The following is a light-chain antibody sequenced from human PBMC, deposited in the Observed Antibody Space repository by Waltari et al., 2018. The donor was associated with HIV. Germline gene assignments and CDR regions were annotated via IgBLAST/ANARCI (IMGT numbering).Light chain of an antibody. CDR2: DVS. V-gene: IGLV2-14*03. CDR1: SSDAGGYNY. Sequence: QSALTQPASVSGSPGQSITISCTGTSSDAGGYNYVTWYQRDPGKAPKLMIYDVSNRPSGVSNRFSGSKSGNTASLTISGLQAEDEADYYCSSYTSSSTRVFGGGTTVTVL. CDR3: SSYTSSSTRV. J-gene: IGLJ3*02.